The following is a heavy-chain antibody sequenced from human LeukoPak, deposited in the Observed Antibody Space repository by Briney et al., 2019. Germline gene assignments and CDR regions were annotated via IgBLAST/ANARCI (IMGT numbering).Heavy chain of an antibody. J-gene: IGHJ4*02. V-gene: IGHV1-8*01. D-gene: IGHD6-6*01. CDR3: TRGSWGEIAGRKSFEF. CDR1: EYTFTSYD. CDR2: MNPNSGNT. Sequence: ASVKVSCKASEYTFTSYDINWVRQATGQGLEWMGWMNPNSGNTGYAQKFQGRVTMTRVTSISTAYMELNNLTSEDTAVYYCTRGSWGEIAGRKSFEFWGQGSLVTVSS.